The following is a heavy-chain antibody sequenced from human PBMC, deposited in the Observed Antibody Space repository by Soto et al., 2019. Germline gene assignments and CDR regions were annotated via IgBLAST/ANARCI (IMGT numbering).Heavy chain of an antibody. Sequence: QVQLVESGGGVVQPGRSLRLTCAASGFTFSSYAMHWVRQAPGKGLEWVAVISYDGSNKYFAASVKGRFTISRDNYRNTLHLQMSSLRAEDTSVYYCARNKPRGCSGGSCYFLTNAFDIWGQGTMVTVSS. CDR3: ARNKPRGCSGGSCYFLTNAFDI. V-gene: IGHV3-30-3*01. J-gene: IGHJ3*02. D-gene: IGHD2-15*01. CDR2: ISYDGSNK. CDR1: GFTFSSYA.